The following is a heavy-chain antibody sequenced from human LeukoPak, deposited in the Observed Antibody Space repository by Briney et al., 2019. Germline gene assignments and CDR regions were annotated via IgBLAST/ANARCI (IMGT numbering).Heavy chain of an antibody. CDR1: GGSISTYY. D-gene: IGHD4-17*01. Sequence: SETLSLACSVSGGSISTYYWSWIRQPPGKGLEWIGYIYYSGSTNYNPSLKSRVTISVDTSKNQFSLKLSSVTAADTAVYYCARGLDYGVVGHWFDPWGQGTLVTVSS. CDR3: ARGLDYGVVGHWFDP. V-gene: IGHV4-59*01. CDR2: IYYSGST. J-gene: IGHJ5*02.